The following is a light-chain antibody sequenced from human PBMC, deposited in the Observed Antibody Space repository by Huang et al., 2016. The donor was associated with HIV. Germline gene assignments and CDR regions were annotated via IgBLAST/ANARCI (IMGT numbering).Light chain of an antibody. CDR2: GAS. V-gene: IGKV3-15*01. CDR3: QQYNNWPRT. CDR1: QSVSSN. J-gene: IGKJ1*01. Sequence: EIVMRQSPATLSASPGERATLSCTASQSVSSNLAWYQQKPGQAPRLRIYGASTRATGIPARFSGSGSGTDFTLTISSLQSEDFAVYYCQQYNNWPRTFGQGTKVEI.